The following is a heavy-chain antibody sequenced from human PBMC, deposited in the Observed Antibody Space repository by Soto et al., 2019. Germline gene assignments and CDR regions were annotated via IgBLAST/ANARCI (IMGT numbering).Heavy chain of an antibody. CDR2: IKDDGGDE. CDR3: AGGSGWISDT. J-gene: IGHJ5*02. Sequence: EVQLVESGGGLAKPGGSFRLSCAAPESPFIPNGMSWVRQAPGKGLEWVAIIKDDGGDELYLEAVRGRFTISRDNAKKSLYLAMDSLRVEDTAVYYCAGGSGWISDTWGQGTLVTVSS. V-gene: IGHV3-7*05. CDR1: ESPFIPNG. D-gene: IGHD6-19*01.